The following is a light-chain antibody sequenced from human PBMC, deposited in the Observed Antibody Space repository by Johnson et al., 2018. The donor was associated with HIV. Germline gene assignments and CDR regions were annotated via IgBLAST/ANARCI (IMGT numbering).Light chain of an antibody. J-gene: IGLJ1*01. V-gene: IGLV1-51*01. CDR2: DNY. CDR1: TSNIGNND. CDR3: GTWDSSLSAYV. Sequence: QSVLTQPPSVSAAPGQKVTFSCSGSTSNIGNNDVSWYRHLPGTAPKLLIYDNYKRPSGIPDRFSASKSGTSATLGITGLQTGDEADYYCGTWDSSLSAYVFGTGTKVTVL.